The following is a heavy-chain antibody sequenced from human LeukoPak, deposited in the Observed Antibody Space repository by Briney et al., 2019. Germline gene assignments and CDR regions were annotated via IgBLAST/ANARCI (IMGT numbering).Heavy chain of an antibody. D-gene: IGHD6-13*01. CDR3: ARGGGMRSWYDFDY. V-gene: IGHV3-7*04. CDR1: GFTFSNYW. J-gene: IGHJ4*03. Sequence: GGSLRLSCAASGFTFSNYWMSWVRQAPGKGLEFMANIKEAGSEKYYVDSVKGRFTISRDNDKNLVHLQMNSLRAEDTAVYYCARGGGMRSWYDFDYWGKGTTVTVSS. CDR2: IKEAGSEK.